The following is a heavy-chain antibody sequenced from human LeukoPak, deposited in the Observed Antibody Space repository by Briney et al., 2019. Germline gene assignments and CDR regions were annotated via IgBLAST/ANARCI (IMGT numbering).Heavy chain of an antibody. CDR1: GYTFTVYY. V-gene: IGHV1-2*02. J-gene: IGHJ4*02. D-gene: IGHD3-9*01. CDR3: ARSDYDILTGYYYFDY. CDR2: INPNSGGT. Sequence: GSSVKVSCKASGYTFTVYYMHWVRQAPGQGVEWMGWINPNSGGTNYAQKFQGRVTMTRDTAISTAYMELSRLRSDDTAVYYCARSDYDILTGYYYFDYWGQGTLVTVSS.